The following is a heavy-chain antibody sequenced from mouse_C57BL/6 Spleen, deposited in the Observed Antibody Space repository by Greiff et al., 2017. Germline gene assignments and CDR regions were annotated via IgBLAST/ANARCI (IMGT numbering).Heavy chain of an antibody. J-gene: IGHJ2*01. D-gene: IGHD3-3*01. V-gene: IGHV1-82*01. CDR3: ARWGCYFGY. CDR1: GYAFSSSW. CDR2: IDPGDGDT. Sequence: VQLQQSGPELVKPGASVKFSCKASGYAFSSSWMNWVKQRPGKGLEWIGRIDPGDGDTNYNGKFKGKATLTADKSSSTAYMQLSSLTSEDSAVYFCARWGCYFGYWGQGTTLTVSS.